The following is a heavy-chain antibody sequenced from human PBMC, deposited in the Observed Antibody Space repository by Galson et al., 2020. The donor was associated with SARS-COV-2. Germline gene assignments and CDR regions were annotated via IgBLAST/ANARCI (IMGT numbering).Heavy chain of an antibody. CDR3: AKDVVAGYYYGSGTGWYNWFDP. CDR1: GFTFSSYA. V-gene: IGHV3-23*01. J-gene: IGHJ5*02. D-gene: IGHD3-10*01. Sequence: GGSLRPSCAASGFTFSSYAMSWVRQAPGKGLEWFSAISGSGGSTYYASPAKGRFTISRDNSKNTLYLQMNSLRAEDTAVYYCAKDVVAGYYYGSGTGWYNWFDPWGQGTLVTVSS. CDR2: ISGSGGST.